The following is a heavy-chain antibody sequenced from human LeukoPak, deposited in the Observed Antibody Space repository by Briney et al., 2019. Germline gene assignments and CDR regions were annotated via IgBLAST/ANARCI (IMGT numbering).Heavy chain of an antibody. J-gene: IGHJ4*02. CDR2: IHYSGST. CDR3: ARGLDSYDSSGQFVY. Sequence: SETLSLTCTVSGGSISSYYWGWIRQPPGKGLEWIGSIHYSGSTYFNPSLKSRVTIFVDTSKNQFSLKLSSVTAADTAVYYCARGLDSYDSSGQFVYWGQGTPVTVSS. D-gene: IGHD3-22*01. V-gene: IGHV4-39*01. CDR1: GGSISSYY.